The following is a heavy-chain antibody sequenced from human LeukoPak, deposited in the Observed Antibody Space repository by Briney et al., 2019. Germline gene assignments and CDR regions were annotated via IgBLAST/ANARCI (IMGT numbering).Heavy chain of an antibody. CDR2: ISSSSSTI. CDR1: GFTFSSYS. D-gene: IGHD6-13*01. J-gene: IGHJ5*02. CDR3: ARELYTGSWYVPRWFDP. Sequence: GGSLRLSCAASGFTFSSYSMNWVRQAPGKGLEWVSYISSSSSTIYYADSVKGRFTISRDNAKNSLYLRMNSLRAEDTAVYYCARELYTGSWYVPRWFDPWGQGTLVTVSS. V-gene: IGHV3-48*01.